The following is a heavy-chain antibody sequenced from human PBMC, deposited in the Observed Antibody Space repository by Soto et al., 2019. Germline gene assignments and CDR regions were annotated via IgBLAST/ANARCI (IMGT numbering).Heavy chain of an antibody. CDR1: GGSISSYY. Sequence: PSETLSFTCTVSGGSISSYYWSWIRQPAGKGLEWIGRIYTSGSTNYNPSLKSRVTMSVDTSKNQFSLKLSSVTAADTAVYYCARDRSTSGSQRYNWFDPWGQGTLVTAPQ. D-gene: IGHD1-26*01. V-gene: IGHV4-4*07. CDR2: IYTSGST. CDR3: ARDRSTSGSQRYNWFDP. J-gene: IGHJ5*02.